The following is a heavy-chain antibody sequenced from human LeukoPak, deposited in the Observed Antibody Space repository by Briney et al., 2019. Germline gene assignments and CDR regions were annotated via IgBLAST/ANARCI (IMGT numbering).Heavy chain of an antibody. J-gene: IGHJ4*02. Sequence: GASLKLSCEASRFTFSSYAISWVRQAPGQGLEWVSAISGSGGSTYYADSVKGRFTISTDNSKTTMYLQMNSLRAEDTAVYYCAKTPPQEWLLSPGDYWGQGTLVTVSS. CDR1: RFTFSSYA. D-gene: IGHD3-3*01. V-gene: IGHV3-23*01. CDR3: AKTPPQEWLLSPGDY. CDR2: ISGSGGST.